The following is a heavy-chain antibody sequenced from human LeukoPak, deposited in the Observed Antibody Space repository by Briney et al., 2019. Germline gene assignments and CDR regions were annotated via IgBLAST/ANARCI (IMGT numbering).Heavy chain of an antibody. CDR3: ARDLWQWVSSSWGYYYYYMDV. J-gene: IGHJ6*03. CDR2: ISYDGSNK. V-gene: IGHV3-30*03. CDR1: GFTFSSYG. D-gene: IGHD6-6*01. Sequence: PGGSLRLSCAASGFTFSSYGMHWVRQAPGKGLEWVAVISYDGSNKYYADSVKGRFTISRDNSKNTLYLQMNSLRAEDTAVYYCARDLWQWVSSSWGYYYYYMDVWGKGTTVTVSS.